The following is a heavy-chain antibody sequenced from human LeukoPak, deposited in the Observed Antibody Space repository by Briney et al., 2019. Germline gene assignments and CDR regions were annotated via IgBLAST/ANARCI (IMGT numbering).Heavy chain of an antibody. D-gene: IGHD3-16*01. CDR2: ISGDGGTT. J-gene: IGHJ4*02. Sequence: GGSLRLSCAAAGFTFDDFAMHWVRQAPGKGLEWVSLISGDGGTTYYTDSVKGRFTISRDNSNSSLYLQMNSLRAEDSALYYCAKDRRGGQLWSQTDSWGQGTLVTVSS. CDR1: GFTFDDFA. V-gene: IGHV3-43*02. CDR3: AKDRRGGQLWSQTDS.